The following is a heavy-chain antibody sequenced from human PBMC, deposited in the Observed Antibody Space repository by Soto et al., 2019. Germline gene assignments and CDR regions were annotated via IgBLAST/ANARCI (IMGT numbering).Heavy chain of an antibody. CDR1: GDTFTGYY. J-gene: IGHJ6*03. V-gene: IGHV1-2*02. D-gene: IGHD5-12*01. CDR2: INPNSGVT. Sequence: QVQLVQSGAEVKKPGASVTVSCRASGDTFTGYYMHWVRQAPGQGLEWMGWINPNSGVTKYAQKFQGGVTMTRATSIRTVYMQLSRLRSDDTAVYYCARESGGATATLDYYYFYMDVWGTGTTVTVSS. CDR3: ARESGGATATLDYYYFYMDV.